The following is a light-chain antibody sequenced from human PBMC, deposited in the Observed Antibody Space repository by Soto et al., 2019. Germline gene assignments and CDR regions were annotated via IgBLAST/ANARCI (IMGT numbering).Light chain of an antibody. Sequence: DIQMTQSPSSLSASVGDRVTITCRASQGISSWLAWYQQKPGKAPKSLIYVASSLQSGVPSRFSGSGSGTDFTLTSSSLQPEDFATYYCQQYKTYPYTFGQGTKLEIK. J-gene: IGKJ2*01. V-gene: IGKV1D-16*01. CDR1: QGISSW. CDR3: QQYKTYPYT. CDR2: VAS.